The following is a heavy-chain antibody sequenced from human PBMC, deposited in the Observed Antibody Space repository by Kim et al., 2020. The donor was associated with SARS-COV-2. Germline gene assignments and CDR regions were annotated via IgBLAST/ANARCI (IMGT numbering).Heavy chain of an antibody. CDR2: IHPNSGDT. J-gene: IGHJ4*02. D-gene: IGHD1-26*01. V-gene: IGHV1-2*06. CDR3: ARGQRDGSSYCEL. CDR1: GYTFTDYY. Sequence: ASVKVSCKASGYTFTDYYIHWVRQAPGQGLEWMGQIHPNSGDTDYAQKFRDRVTMTRDTSVTTTYMEMSTLRSDDTAVFYCARGQRDGSSYCELWGQGTLVTVSS.